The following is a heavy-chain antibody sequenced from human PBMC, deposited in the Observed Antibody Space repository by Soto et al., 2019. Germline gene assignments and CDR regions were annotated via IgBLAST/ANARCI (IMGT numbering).Heavy chain of an antibody. CDR1: GFTVSSNY. Sequence: EVQLVESGGGLIQPGGSLRLSCAASGFTVSSNYMSWVRQAPGKGLEWVSVIYSGGSTYYADSVKGRFTISRDNSKNTLSPQMNSLRAEDTAVYYCARGKWAGAATPIEYWGQGPLVTVSS. CDR3: ARGKWAGAATPIEY. D-gene: IGHD2-15*01. V-gene: IGHV3-53*01. CDR2: IYSGGST. J-gene: IGHJ4*02.